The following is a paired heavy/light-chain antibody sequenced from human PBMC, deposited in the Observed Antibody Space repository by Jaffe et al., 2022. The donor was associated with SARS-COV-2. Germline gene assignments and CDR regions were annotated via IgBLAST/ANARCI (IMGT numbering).Light chain of an antibody. V-gene: IGKV1-8*01. CDR1: QDINNY. CDR3: QQYDTYPYT. Sequence: AIRMTQSPSSFSASTGDRVTITCRASQDINNYLAWYQQKPGRAPKLLIYAASTLQGGVPSRFSGSGSGTEFTLTIKWLQSEDSATYYCQQYDTYPYTFGQGTNLEIK. CDR2: AAS. J-gene: IGKJ2*01.
Heavy chain of an antibody. CDR3: TRDDGLCTNSKCYRWWPQ. D-gene: IGHD2-8*01. CDR1: GFPPFNTYS. CDR2: ISHDAVDT. Sequence: EVQLVESGGGLVQPGGSLRLSCAASGFPPFNTYSLNWVRQSPGKGLEWLSYISHDAVDTYYADSVKGRFTISRDDAKNSLFLQMNSLGDEDTAIYYCTRDDGLCTNSKCYRWWPQWGQGTLVTVSS. J-gene: IGHJ4*02. V-gene: IGHV3-48*02.